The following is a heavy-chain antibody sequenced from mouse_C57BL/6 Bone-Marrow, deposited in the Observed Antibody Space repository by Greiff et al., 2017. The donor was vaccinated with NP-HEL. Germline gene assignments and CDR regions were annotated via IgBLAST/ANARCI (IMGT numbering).Heavy chain of an antibody. J-gene: IGHJ2*01. D-gene: IGHD1-1*01. V-gene: IGHV1-85*01. CDR3: ARKTYGSGD. CDR2: IYPRDGST. CDR1: GYTFTSYD. Sequence: QVQLKESGPELVKPGASVKLSCKASGYTFTSYDINWVKQRPGQGLEWIGWIYPRDGSTKYNEKFKGKATVTVDTSSSTAYMELHSLTSEDSAVYFCARKTYGSGDWGQGTTLTVSS.